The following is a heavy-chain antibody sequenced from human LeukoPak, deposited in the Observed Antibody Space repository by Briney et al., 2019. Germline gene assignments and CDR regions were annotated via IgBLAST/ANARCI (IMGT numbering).Heavy chain of an antibody. CDR1: GGSISSSNW. V-gene: IGHV4-4*02. CDR2: IYHSGST. Sequence: SETLSLICTVSGGSISSSNWWSWVRQPPGKGLKWIGEIYHSGSTNYNPSLKSRVTISVDKSKNQFSLKLSSVTAADTAVYYCAREQRGYSGYDFDYWGQGTLVTVSS. CDR3: AREQRGYSGYDFDY. D-gene: IGHD5-12*01. J-gene: IGHJ4*02.